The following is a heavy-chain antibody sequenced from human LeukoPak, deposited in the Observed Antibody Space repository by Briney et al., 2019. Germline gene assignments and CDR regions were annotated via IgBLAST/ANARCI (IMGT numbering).Heavy chain of an antibody. Sequence: GGSLRLSCVASGFTFSTYSMAWVRQAPGKGLEWVSFISSSSSNIFYADSVKGRFTISRGNAEKSVHLHMNSLRAEDTAVYFCARSSYSSAVGVDPWGQGTLVTVSS. J-gene: IGHJ5*02. CDR1: GFTFSTYS. CDR3: ARSSYSSAVGVDP. D-gene: IGHD6-19*01. CDR2: ISSSSSNI. V-gene: IGHV3-48*01.